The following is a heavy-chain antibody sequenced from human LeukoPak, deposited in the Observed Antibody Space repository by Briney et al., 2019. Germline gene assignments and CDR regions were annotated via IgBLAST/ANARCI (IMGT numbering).Heavy chain of an antibody. Sequence: GGSLRLSCAASGFTVGSNYMSWVRQAPGKGLEWVSVIYSGGSTYYADSVKGRFTISRDNSKNTLYLQMNSLRAEDTAVYYCARDRDSGSRLYDSWGQGTLVTVSS. V-gene: IGHV3-53*01. D-gene: IGHD1-26*01. J-gene: IGHJ4*02. CDR1: GFTVGSNY. CDR3: ARDRDSGSRLYDS. CDR2: IYSGGST.